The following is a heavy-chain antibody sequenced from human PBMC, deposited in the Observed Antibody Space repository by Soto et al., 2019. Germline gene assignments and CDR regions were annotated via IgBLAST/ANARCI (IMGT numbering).Heavy chain of an antibody. CDR3: ARDKPDY. Sequence: ASVKVSCKASGYTFTAFDMHWVRQAPGQRLEWLGWINTGNGNTKYSQKFQGRVTITRDTSASTAYMELSSLRSEDTAVYYCARDKPDYWGQGTLFTVSS. CDR1: GYTFTAFD. V-gene: IGHV1-3*04. J-gene: IGHJ4*02. CDR2: INTGNGNT.